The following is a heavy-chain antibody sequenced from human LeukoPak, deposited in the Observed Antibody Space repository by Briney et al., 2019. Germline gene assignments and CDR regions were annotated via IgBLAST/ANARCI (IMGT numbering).Heavy chain of an antibody. J-gene: IGHJ4*02. Sequence: GGSLRLSCAASGFNFANHAMSWVRQTAGKGLEWVSAISGGGDITYYADSVKGRFTISRDNSKDALFLQMHSLRPGDTAVYYCVREDTPATANYWGQGTLVTISS. CDR3: VREDTPATANY. CDR1: GFNFANHA. D-gene: IGHD2-21*02. V-gene: IGHV3-23*01. CDR2: ISGGGDIT.